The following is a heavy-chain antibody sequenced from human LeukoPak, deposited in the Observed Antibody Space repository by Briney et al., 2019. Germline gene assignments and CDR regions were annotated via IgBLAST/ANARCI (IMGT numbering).Heavy chain of an antibody. D-gene: IGHD3-9*01. V-gene: IGHV4-34*01. CDR1: GGSFSGYY. CDR2: INHSGST. J-gene: IGHJ4*02. Sequence: SETLSLTCAVYGGSFSGYYWSWIRQPQENGLEWIGEINHSGSTNYNPSLKSRVTISVDTSKNQFSLKLSSVTAADTAVYYCARVPTFLRYFDYWGQGTLVTVSS. CDR3: ARVPTFLRYFDY.